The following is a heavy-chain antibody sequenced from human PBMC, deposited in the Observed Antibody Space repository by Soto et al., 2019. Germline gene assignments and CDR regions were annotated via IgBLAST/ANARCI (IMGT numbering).Heavy chain of an antibody. V-gene: IGHV4-34*01. J-gene: IGHJ5*02. CDR2: INHSGST. Sequence: PSETLSLTCAVYGGSFSGYYWSWIRQPPGKGLEWIGEINHSGSTNYNPSLKSRVTISVDTSKNQFSLKLSSVTAADTAVYYCARARGYQLPHLYNWFDPWGQGTLVTVSS. CDR3: ARARGYQLPHLYNWFDP. CDR1: GGSFSGYY. D-gene: IGHD2-2*01.